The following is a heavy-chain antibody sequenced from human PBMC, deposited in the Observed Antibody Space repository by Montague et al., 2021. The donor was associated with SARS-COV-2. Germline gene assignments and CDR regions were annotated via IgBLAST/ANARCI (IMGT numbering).Heavy chain of an antibody. CDR2: INHSGTS. Sequence: SETLSLTCAVYGGSFTENFWTWIRQPPGKGLEWIGEINHSGTSNYNASLRSRVTISIDTAKNQFSLRLSALAAADTAVYYCARGRSTRVRGVIFTSYYYYSSGIDVWGQGTTVTVSS. V-gene: IGHV4-34*01. D-gene: IGHD3-10*01. J-gene: IGHJ6*02. CDR1: GGSFTENF. CDR3: ARGRSTRVRGVIFTSYYYYSSGIDV.